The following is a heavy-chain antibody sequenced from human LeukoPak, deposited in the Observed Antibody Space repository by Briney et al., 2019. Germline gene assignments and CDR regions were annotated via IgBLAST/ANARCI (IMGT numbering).Heavy chain of an antibody. CDR3: AKDGIFFSGIYVNY. CDR2: LNPNSGGT. D-gene: IGHD1-26*01. CDR1: GYTFTSYG. J-gene: IGHJ4*02. V-gene: IGHV1-2*02. Sequence: ASVKVSCKASGYTFTSYGISWVRQAPGQGLEWMGWLNPNSGGTNYAQKLQDRVTMTSDPSINTAYMELSRLRSDDTAVYYCAKDGIFFSGIYVNYWGQGTLVTVSS.